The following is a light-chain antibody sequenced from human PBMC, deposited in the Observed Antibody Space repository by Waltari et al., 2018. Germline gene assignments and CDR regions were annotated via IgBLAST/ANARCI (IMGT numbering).Light chain of an antibody. CDR3: QHLNNYPLS. V-gene: IGKV1-9*01. J-gene: IGKJ4*01. CDR1: QGISSY. Sequence: DIQLTQSPSFLSASVGDRVTITCRASQGISSYLAWYQQKPGRAPKVLIYAASTLQSGVPSRFSGSGSGTEFTLAISSLQTEDFATYYCQHLNNYPLSFGGGTKVEIK. CDR2: AAS.